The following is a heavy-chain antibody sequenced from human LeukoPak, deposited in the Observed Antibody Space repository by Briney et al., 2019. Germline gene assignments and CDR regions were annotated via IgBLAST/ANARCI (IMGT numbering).Heavy chain of an antibody. CDR1: GFTFDDYA. Sequence: GGSLRLSCAASGFTFDDYAMHWVRQAPGKGLEWVSGISWNSGSIGYADSVKGRFTISRDNAKNSLYLQMNSLRAEDTALYYCAKADSSSWPLNFDYWGQGTLVTVSS. CDR2: ISWNSGSI. CDR3: AKADSSSWPLNFDY. D-gene: IGHD6-13*01. J-gene: IGHJ4*02. V-gene: IGHV3-9*01.